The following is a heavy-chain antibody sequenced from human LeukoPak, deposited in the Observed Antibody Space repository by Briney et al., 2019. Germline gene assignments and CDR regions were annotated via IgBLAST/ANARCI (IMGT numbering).Heavy chain of an antibody. Sequence: GGSLRLSCAASGFSFSRYRMTWVRQAPEKGLEWVANIKEDGTKTYYVDSVKGRFTVPRDNAQNSLYLQINSLTPEDTPVYFCPRGESFCYYWGQGALVTVSS. D-gene: IGHD3-16*02. V-gene: IGHV3-7*05. CDR1: GFSFSRYR. CDR3: PRGESFCYY. CDR2: IKEDGTKT. J-gene: IGHJ4*02.